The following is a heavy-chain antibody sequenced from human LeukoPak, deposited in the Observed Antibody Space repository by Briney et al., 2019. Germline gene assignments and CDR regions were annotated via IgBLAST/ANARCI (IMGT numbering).Heavy chain of an antibody. J-gene: IGHJ4*02. CDR1: GYSFTSYW. D-gene: IGHD1-1*01. CDR2: IYPGDSDT. V-gene: IGHV5-51*01. Sequence: GESLKFSCKCSGYSFTSYWIGWVRDMPGKGLGMMGIIYPGDSDTRHSPAFKGQVTSSANKSISTAYLQWNSLKASDTAMYYCARGAGTTRYFDYWGQGTLVTVSS. CDR3: ARGAGTTRYFDY.